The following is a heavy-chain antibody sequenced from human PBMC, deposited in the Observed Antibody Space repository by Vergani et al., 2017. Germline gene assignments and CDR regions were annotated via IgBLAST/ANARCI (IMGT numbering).Heavy chain of an antibody. Sequence: QVQLVQSGAEVKKPGASVKVSCKASAYTFTSYYMHWVRQAPGQGLEWMGIINPSGGSTSYAQKFQGRVTMTRDTSTSTVYMELSSLRSEDTAVYYCARNVDYVWGSYRTGWFDPWGQGTLVTVSS. D-gene: IGHD3-16*02. J-gene: IGHJ5*02. V-gene: IGHV1-46*03. CDR3: ARNVDYVWGSYRTGWFDP. CDR2: INPSGGST. CDR1: AYTFTSYY.